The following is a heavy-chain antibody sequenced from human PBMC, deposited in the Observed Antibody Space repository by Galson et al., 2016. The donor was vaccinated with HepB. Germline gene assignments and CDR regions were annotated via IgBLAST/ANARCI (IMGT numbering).Heavy chain of an antibody. D-gene: IGHD6-6*01. CDR2: ISSRSTYT. V-gene: IGHV3-11*06. J-gene: IGHJ4*02. CDR3: ATTGTGLAARKFDY. Sequence: SLRLSCAASGFIFSDYYMSWIRQAPGKGLECISYISSRSTYTNYADSVKGRFTISRDNAKNSLYLQMSNLRADDTAVYYCATTGTGLAARKFDYWGQGILVTVSS. CDR1: GFIFSDYY.